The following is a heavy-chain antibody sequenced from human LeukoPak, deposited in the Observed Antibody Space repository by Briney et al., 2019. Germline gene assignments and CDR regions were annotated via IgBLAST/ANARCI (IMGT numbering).Heavy chain of an antibody. Sequence: GGSLRLSCAASGFTFSNYAMNWVRQAPGKGLEWVSSISSSSYIYYADSVKGRFTISRDNAKNPLYLQMNSLRAEDTAVYYCARLVGATISYYFDYWGQGTLVTVSS. D-gene: IGHD1-26*01. CDR2: ISSSSYI. V-gene: IGHV3-21*01. J-gene: IGHJ4*02. CDR1: GFTFSNYA. CDR3: ARLVGATISYYFDY.